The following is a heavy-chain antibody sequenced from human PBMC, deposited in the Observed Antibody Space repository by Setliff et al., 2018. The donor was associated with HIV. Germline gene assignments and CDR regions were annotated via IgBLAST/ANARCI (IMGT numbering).Heavy chain of an antibody. V-gene: IGHV4-39*01. CDR2: IYYSGST. CDR3: ARQGQLGSE. J-gene: IGHJ4*02. Sequence: PSETLSLTCTVSGGSIYGSDYYWGWIRQPPGKGLESIGSIYYSGSTYYKPSLKSRVTISVDTSKNQFSLKLSSVTAADTAVYYCARQGQLGSEWGRGTLVTVSS. CDR1: GGSIYGSDYY. D-gene: IGHD1-1*01.